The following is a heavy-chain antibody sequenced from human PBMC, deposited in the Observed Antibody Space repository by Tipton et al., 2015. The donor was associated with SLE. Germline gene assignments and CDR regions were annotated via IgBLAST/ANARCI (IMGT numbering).Heavy chain of an antibody. J-gene: IGHJ2*01. CDR3: ARKRQGSSWYHWYFDL. V-gene: IGHV4-34*01. Sequence: TLSLTCTVSGDSIRSYYWSWIRQPPGKGLEWIGEINHGRSTNYNPSLKSRVTISVDTSKKQFSLKLRSVTAADTAVYYCARKRQGSSWYHWYFDLWGRGTLVTVSS. CDR1: GDSIRSYY. D-gene: IGHD6-13*01. CDR2: INHGRST.